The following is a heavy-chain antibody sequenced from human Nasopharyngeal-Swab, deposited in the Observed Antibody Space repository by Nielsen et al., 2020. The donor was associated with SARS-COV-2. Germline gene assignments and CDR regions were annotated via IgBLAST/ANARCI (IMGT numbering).Heavy chain of an antibody. Sequence: GESLKISCAASGFTFSSYAMSWVRQAPGKGLEWVSVIYSGGSSTYYADSVKGRFTISRDNSKNTLYLQMNNLRAEDTAVYYCALNPGGFGTHGYWGQGTLVTVSS. CDR1: GFTFSSYA. CDR3: ALNPGGFGTHGY. V-gene: IGHV3-23*03. D-gene: IGHD3-10*01. CDR2: IYSGGSST. J-gene: IGHJ4*02.